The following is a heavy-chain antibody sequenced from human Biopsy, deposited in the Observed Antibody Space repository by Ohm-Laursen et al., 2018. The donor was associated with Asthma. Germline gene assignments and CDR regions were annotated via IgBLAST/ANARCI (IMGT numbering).Heavy chain of an antibody. Sequence: SETLSLTCSVSGGSIGAGDYYWSWIRQPPGKGLEWIGSISYTGNTDIPSLRSRVTLSVGTSKNNFSLKLTSVTAADTAVFYCARHWNWGSFFDYWGQGMLVTVSS. CDR2: ISYTGNT. CDR1: GGSIGAGDYY. D-gene: IGHD7-27*01. J-gene: IGHJ4*02. V-gene: IGHV4-39*01. CDR3: ARHWNWGSFFDY.